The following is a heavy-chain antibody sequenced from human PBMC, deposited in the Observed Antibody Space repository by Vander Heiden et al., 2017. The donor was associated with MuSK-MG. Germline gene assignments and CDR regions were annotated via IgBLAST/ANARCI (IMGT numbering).Heavy chain of an antibody. Sequence: EVQLVESGGGLVQPGGSLRLSCAASGFTFSSYEMNWVRQAPGKGLEWVSYISSSGSTIYYADSVKGRFTISRDNAKNSLYLQMNSLRAEDTAVYYCARVGDGLYFFDYRGQGTLVTVSS. CDR3: ARVGDGLYFFDY. CDR2: ISSSGSTI. V-gene: IGHV3-48*03. J-gene: IGHJ4*02. CDR1: GFTFSSYE. D-gene: IGHD3-16*01.